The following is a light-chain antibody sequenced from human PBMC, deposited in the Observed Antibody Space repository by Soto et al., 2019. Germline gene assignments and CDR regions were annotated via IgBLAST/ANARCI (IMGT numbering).Light chain of an antibody. Sequence: NFMLTQLHSVSESPGKTVIISCTRSSGSIASNYVQWYQQRPGSSPTTVIYEDNQRPSGVPDRFSGSIDSSSNSASLTISGLETEDEADYFCQSYDATNQVFGGGTKLTVL. CDR2: EDN. J-gene: IGLJ3*02. CDR3: QSYDATNQV. V-gene: IGLV6-57*01. CDR1: SGSIASNY.